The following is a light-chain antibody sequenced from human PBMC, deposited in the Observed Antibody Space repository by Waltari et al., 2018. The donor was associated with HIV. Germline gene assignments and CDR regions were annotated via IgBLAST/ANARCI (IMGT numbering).Light chain of an antibody. CDR3: KSKTSSTTPCV. J-gene: IGLJ1*01. V-gene: IGLV2-14*03. Sequence: QSALTPPASVSGSPGQSITISCTGTSRVVGGYNSVAWYQQHPGKAPKLIIYDVSKRPAGVSNRFSGSKSGNTASLTISGLQAGDEADYYCKSKTSSTTPCVFGTGTKVTVL. CDR2: DVS. CDR1: SRVVGGYNS.